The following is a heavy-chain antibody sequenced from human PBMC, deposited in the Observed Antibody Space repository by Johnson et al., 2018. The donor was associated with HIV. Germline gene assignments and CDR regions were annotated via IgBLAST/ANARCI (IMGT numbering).Heavy chain of an antibody. Sequence: VQLVESGGGLVQPGGSLRLSCAASGFTFSSYAMSWVRQAPGNGLEWVSVIYSGGSTYHADSVRGRFTISRDNSKNTLYLQMNNLRTEDTAVYYCAKAGMYMPHDALDVWGQGTVVT. CDR3: AKAGMYMPHDALDV. D-gene: IGHD2-2*01. CDR1: GFTFSSYA. J-gene: IGHJ3*01. V-gene: IGHV3-23*04. CDR2: IYSGGST.